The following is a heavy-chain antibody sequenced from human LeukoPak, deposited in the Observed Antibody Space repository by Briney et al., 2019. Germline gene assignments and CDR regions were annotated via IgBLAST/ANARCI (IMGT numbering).Heavy chain of an antibody. V-gene: IGHV4-59*05. D-gene: IGHD6-19*01. J-gene: IGHJ4*02. CDR1: GGSISSYY. CDR3: AMGISVAGTFDY. Sequence: SETLSLTCTVSGGSISSYYWGWIRQPPGKGLERIGSIYYSGSTYYNPSLKSRVTISVDTSKNQFSLKLSSVTAADTAVYYCAMGISVAGTFDYWGQGTLVTVSS. CDR2: IYYSGST.